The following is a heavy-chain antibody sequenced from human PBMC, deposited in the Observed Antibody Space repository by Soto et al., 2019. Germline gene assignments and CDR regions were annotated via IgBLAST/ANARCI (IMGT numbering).Heavy chain of an antibody. D-gene: IGHD5-12*01. CDR1: GYTFTSYG. J-gene: IGHJ6*03. V-gene: IGHV1-18*01. CDR2: ISAYNGNT. Sequence: ASVKVSCKASGYTFTSYGISWVRQAPGQGLEWMGWISAYNGNTNYAQKLQGRVTMTTDTSTSTAYMELRSLRSDDTAVYHCARGVATILDLYYYYYMDVWGKGTTVTVSS. CDR3: ARGVATILDLYYYYYMDV.